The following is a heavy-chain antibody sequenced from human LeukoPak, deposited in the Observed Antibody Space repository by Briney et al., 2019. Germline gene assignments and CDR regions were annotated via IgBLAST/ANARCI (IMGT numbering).Heavy chain of an antibody. V-gene: IGHV1-69*04. CDR2: IIPILGIA. CDR1: GGTFSSYA. J-gene: IGHJ4*02. CDR3: ATSPEDSSGLDY. D-gene: IGHD3-22*01. Sequence: VASVKVSCKASGGTFSSYAISWVRQAPGQGLEWMGRIIPILGIANYAQKFQGRVTITADKSTSTAYMELSSLRSEDTAVYYCATSPEDSSGLDYWGQGTLVTVSS.